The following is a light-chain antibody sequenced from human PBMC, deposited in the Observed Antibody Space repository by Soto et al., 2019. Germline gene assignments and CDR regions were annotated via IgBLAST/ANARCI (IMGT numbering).Light chain of an antibody. CDR3: QQSSSTPRT. CDR2: WAS. J-gene: IGKJ1*01. V-gene: IGKV4-1*01. CDR1: QSVLHSSNNQNY. Sequence: DIVMTQSPDSLAVSLGERATINCKSSQSVLHSSNNQNYLAWYQQKPGQPPKLLIYWASTRESGVPDRFSGSGSGTDFTLTISTLQAEDVAVYYCQQSSSTPRTFGQGTKVEIK.